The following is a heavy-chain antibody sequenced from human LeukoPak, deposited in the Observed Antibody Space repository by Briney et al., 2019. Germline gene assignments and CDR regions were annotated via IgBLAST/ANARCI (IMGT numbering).Heavy chain of an antibody. D-gene: IGHD6-19*01. J-gene: IGHJ5*01. V-gene: IGHV4-39*01. CDR3: GRRTVVAGGWFDS. CDR1: GDSVSSTSYH. CDR2: IHYSGTA. Sequence: SETLSLTCTVSGDSVSSTSYHWGWIRQPPGKGLEWLANIHYSGTAHYNPSLNSRVSMSVDTSKNQFSLKLTSVTAADTAVYYCGRRTVVAGGWFDSWGQGTLVTVSS.